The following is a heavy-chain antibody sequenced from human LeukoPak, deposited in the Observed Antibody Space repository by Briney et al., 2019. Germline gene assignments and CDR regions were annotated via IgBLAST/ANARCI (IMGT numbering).Heavy chain of an antibody. CDR3: ARDTGYCSGGSCLIFDY. D-gene: IGHD2-15*01. CDR2: ISGSSGST. CDR1: GFTFSSYA. Sequence: QAGGSLRLSCAASGFTFSSYAMSWVRQAPGKGLEWVSAISGSSGSTYYADSVKGRFTISRDNSRNTLYLQMNSLRAEDTAVYYCARDTGYCSGGSCLIFDYWGQGTLVTVSS. V-gene: IGHV3-23*01. J-gene: IGHJ4*02.